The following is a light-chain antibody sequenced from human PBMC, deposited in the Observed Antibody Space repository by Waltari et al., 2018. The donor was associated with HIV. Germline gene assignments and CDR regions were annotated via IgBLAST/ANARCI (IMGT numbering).Light chain of an antibody. CDR3: NSRDSSGVV. CDR1: SLGNHF. CDR2: GKN. Sequence: SSELTQDPAVSVALGQTVRITCQGDSLGNHFASWYQQKPGQAPVLVSYGKNNPPSGNPDRFSVSSSGTTASLIITGAQAEDEADYYCNSRDSSGVVFGGGTKLTVL. J-gene: IGLJ2*01. V-gene: IGLV3-19*01.